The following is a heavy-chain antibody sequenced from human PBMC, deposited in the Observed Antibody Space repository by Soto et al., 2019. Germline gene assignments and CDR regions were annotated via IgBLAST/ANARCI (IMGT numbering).Heavy chain of an antibody. J-gene: IGHJ4*02. CDR3: ARDHGREGCSGGSCYTNFDY. V-gene: IGHV1-2*04. CDR1: GYTFTGYY. D-gene: IGHD2-15*01. CDR2: INPNSGGT. Sequence: QVQLVQSGAEVKKPGASVKVSCKASGYTFTGYYMHWVRQAPGQGLEWMGWINPNSGGTNYAQKFQGWVTMTRDTSISTAYMELSRLRSDDTAVYYCARDHGREGCSGGSCYTNFDYWGQGTLVTVSS.